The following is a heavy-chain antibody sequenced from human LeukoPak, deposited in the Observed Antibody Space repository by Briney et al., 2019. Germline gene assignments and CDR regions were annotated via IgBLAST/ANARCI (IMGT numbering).Heavy chain of an antibody. J-gene: IGHJ4*02. CDR3: ARDLSLVGARVFDY. D-gene: IGHD1-26*01. V-gene: IGHV4-4*07. Sequence: SETLSLTCTVSGGSISSYYWSWIRQPAGKGLEWIGRIYTSGSTNYNPSLKSRVTMSVDTSKNQFSLKLSSVTAADTAVYYCARDLSLVGARVFDYWGQGTLVTVSS. CDR1: GGSISSYY. CDR2: IYTSGST.